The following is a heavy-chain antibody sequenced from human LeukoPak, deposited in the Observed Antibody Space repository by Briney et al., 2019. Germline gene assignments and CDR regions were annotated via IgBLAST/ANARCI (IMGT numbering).Heavy chain of an antibody. Sequence: SETLSLTCAVYGGSFSGYYWSWIRQPPGKGLEWIGEINHSGSTNYNPSLKSRVTISVDTSKNQFSLKLSSVTAADTAVYYCARVGYYDSSGYYYVFDYWGQGTLVTVSS. J-gene: IGHJ4*02. CDR1: GGSFSGYY. D-gene: IGHD3-22*01. CDR3: ARVGYYDSSGYYYVFDY. V-gene: IGHV4-34*01. CDR2: INHSGST.